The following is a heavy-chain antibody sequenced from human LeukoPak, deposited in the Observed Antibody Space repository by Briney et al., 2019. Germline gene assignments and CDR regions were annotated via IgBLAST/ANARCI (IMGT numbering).Heavy chain of an antibody. V-gene: IGHV4-39*01. J-gene: IGHJ4*02. CDR2: IYYSGTT. CDR3: ARQGKDSSGYLFFDF. D-gene: IGHD3-22*01. Sequence: SETLSLTRTLSGGSISSSSYYWGWIRQPPGKGLEWMGSIYYSGTTYYNPSLKSRVTISVVTSKNQFSVNLSSVTAADTAVYCCARQGKDSSGYLFFDFWGQGTLVTVSS. CDR1: GGSISSSSYY.